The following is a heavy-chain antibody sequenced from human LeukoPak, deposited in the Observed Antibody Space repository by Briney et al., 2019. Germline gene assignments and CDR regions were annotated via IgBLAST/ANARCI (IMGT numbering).Heavy chain of an antibody. V-gene: IGHV1-69*04. Sequence: ASVKVSCKASGGTFSSYAISWVRQAPGQGLEWMGRIIPILGIANYAQKFQGRVTITADKSTSTAYMELSSLRSEDTAVYYCARSSGSYPYYFDYWGQGTLVTVSS. CDR1: GGTFSSYA. CDR3: ARSSGSYPYYFDY. D-gene: IGHD1-26*01. CDR2: IIPILGIA. J-gene: IGHJ4*02.